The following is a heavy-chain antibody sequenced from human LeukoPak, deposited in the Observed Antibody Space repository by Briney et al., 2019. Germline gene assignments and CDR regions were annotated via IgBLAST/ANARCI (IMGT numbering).Heavy chain of an antibody. CDR1: GGSFSGYY. J-gene: IGHJ4*02. Sequence: ETLSLTCAVYGGSFSGYYWSWIRQPPGKGLEWVSAMSSSDDGRYYAASVRGRFTISRDTSRSTLYLQMNSLRAEDAAVYYCAKAPVTSCRGAFCYPFDYWGQGTLVTVSS. CDR2: MSSSDDGR. D-gene: IGHD2-15*01. V-gene: IGHV3-23*01. CDR3: AKAPVTSCRGAFCYPFDY.